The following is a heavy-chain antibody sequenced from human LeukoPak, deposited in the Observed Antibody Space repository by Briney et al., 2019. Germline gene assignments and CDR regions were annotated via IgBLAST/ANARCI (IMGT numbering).Heavy chain of an antibody. J-gene: IGHJ3*02. CDR1: GFTFSSYS. D-gene: IGHD3-10*01. V-gene: IGHV3-48*01. CDR3: AKDGDDAFDI. CDR2: VSSSGSTI. Sequence: PGGSLRLSCAASGFTFSSYSMNWVRQAPGKGLEWVSYVSSSGSTIYYADSVKGRFTISRDNSKNTLYLQMNSLRAEDTAVYYCAKDGDDAFDIWGQGTMVTVSS.